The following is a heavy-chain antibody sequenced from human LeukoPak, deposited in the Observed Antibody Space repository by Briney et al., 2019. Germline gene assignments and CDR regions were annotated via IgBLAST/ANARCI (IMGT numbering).Heavy chain of an antibody. CDR1: RFTFSNYW. Sequence: GGSLRLSCEASRFTFSNYWMTWVRQAPGKGLEWVANIKQDGSEKYYVDSVKGRFTISRDNAKNSLYLQMNSLRVEDMAVYYCAADELYSYGSDYWGQGTLVTVSS. J-gene: IGHJ4*02. V-gene: IGHV3-7*01. CDR3: AADELYSYGSDY. CDR2: IKQDGSEK. D-gene: IGHD5-18*01.